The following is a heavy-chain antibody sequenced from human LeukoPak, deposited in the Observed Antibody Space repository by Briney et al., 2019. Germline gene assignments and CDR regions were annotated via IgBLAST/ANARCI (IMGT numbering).Heavy chain of an antibody. Sequence: VASVKVSCKASGGTFSSYAISWVRQAPGQGLEWMGGIIPIFGTANYAQKFQGRVTITADKSTSTAYMELSSLRSEDTAVYYCARGVAGHLYRRGDIWGQGTMVTVSS. V-gene: IGHV1-69*06. CDR1: GGTFSSYA. D-gene: IGHD6-19*01. J-gene: IGHJ3*02. CDR3: ARGVAGHLYRRGDI. CDR2: IIPIFGTA.